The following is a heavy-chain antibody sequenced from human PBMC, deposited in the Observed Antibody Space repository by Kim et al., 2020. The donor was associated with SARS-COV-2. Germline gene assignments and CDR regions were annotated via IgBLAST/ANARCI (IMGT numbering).Heavy chain of an antibody. D-gene: IGHD1-26*01. V-gene: IGHV1-69*04. J-gene: IGHJ6*02. CDR2: IIPILGIA. CDR3: ARGAIVGATTEPDYYYYYGMDV. Sequence: SVKVSCKASGGTFSSYAISWVRQAPGQGLEWMGRIIPILGIANYAQKFQGRVTITADKSTSTAYMELSSLRSEDTAVYYCARGAIVGATTEPDYYYYYGMDVWGQGTTVTVSS. CDR1: GGTFSSYA.